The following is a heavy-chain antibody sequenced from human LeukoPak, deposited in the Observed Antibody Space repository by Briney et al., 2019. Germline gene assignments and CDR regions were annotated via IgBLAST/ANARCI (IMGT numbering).Heavy chain of an antibody. CDR2: IIPILGIA. CDR3: ANHIRPWDFGY. J-gene: IGHJ4*02. Sequence: SVKVSCKASGGTFSSYTISWVRQAPGQGLEWMGRIIPILGIANYAQKFQGRVTITADKSTSTAYMELSGLRSEDTAVYYCANHIRPWDFGYWGQGTLVTVSS. CDR1: GGTFSSYT. V-gene: IGHV1-69*02. D-gene: IGHD2-21*01.